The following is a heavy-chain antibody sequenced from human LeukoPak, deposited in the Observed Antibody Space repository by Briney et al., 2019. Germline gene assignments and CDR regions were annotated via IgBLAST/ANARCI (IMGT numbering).Heavy chain of an antibody. V-gene: IGHV3-48*01. CDR2: ISSSGSTI. Sequence: GGSLRLSCAASGFTFSSYSMNWVRQAPGKGLEWVSYISSSGSTIYYADSVKGRFTISRDNAESSLYLQMNSLRVEDTGVYYCARGPGNPTRNDYWGQGTLVTVSS. CDR3: ARGPGNPTRNDY. J-gene: IGHJ4*02. CDR1: GFTFSSYS.